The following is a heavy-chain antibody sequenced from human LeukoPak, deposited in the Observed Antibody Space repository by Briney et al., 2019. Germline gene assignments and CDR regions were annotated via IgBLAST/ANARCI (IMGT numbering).Heavy chain of an antibody. Sequence: SVKVSCKASGGTFSSYAISWVRQAPGQGLEWMGGIIPIFGTANYAQKFQGRVTITTDESTSTAYMELSSLRSEDTAVYYCARQLVILYYFDYWGQGTLVTVSS. CDR1: GGTFSSYA. J-gene: IGHJ4*02. D-gene: IGHD3-16*02. V-gene: IGHV1-69*05. CDR2: IIPIFGTA. CDR3: ARQLVILYYFDY.